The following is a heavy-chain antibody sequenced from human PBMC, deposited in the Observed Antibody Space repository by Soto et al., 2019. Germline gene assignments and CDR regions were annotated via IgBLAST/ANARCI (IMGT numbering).Heavy chain of an antibody. D-gene: IGHD3-10*01. V-gene: IGHV3-11*01. CDR3: ARVYGSGSWAVREPYFDY. CDR1: GFTFSDYY. CDR2: ISSSGSTI. J-gene: IGHJ4*02. Sequence: QVQLVESGGGLVKPGGSLRLSCAASGFTFSDYYMSWIRQAPGKGLEWVSYISSSGSTIYYADSVKGRFTISRDNAKNSLYLEMNSLRAEDTAVYYCARVYGSGSWAVREPYFDYWGQGTLVTVPS.